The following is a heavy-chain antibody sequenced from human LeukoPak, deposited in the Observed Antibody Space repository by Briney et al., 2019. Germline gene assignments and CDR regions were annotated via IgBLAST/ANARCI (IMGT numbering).Heavy chain of an antibody. J-gene: IGHJ4*02. V-gene: IGHV1-69*05. D-gene: IGHD6-13*01. CDR2: IIPIFGTA. Sequence: GASVKVCCKASGGTFSRYAISWVRQAPGQGLEWMGGIIPIFGTANYAQKFQGRVTITTDESTSTAYMELSSLRSEDTAVYYCARGEQQLVQVDYWGQGTLVTVSS. CDR1: GGTFSRYA. CDR3: ARGEQQLVQVDY.